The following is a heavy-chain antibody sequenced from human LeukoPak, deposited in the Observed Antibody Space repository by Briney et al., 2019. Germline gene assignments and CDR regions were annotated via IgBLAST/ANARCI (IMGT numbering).Heavy chain of an antibody. CDR3: ARDARTYYYYYMDV. Sequence: PSETLSLTCTVSGGSISSYYWSWLRQPAGKGLEWIGRIYTSGSTNYNPSLKSRVTISVDTSKNQFSLKLSSVTAADTAVYYCARDARTYYYYYMDVWGKGTTVTVSS. CDR2: IYTSGST. V-gene: IGHV4-4*07. J-gene: IGHJ6*03. CDR1: GGSISSYY.